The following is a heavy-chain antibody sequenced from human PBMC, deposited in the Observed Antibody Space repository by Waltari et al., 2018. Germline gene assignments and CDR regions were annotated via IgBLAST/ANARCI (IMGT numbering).Heavy chain of an antibody. CDR2: ISWDSSSV. J-gene: IGHJ4*02. CDR1: GFTLDDYA. V-gene: IGHV3-9*03. CDR3: AKDKFGNIVASYFDY. D-gene: IGHD2-15*01. Sequence: EVQLVESGGGLVQPGRSLRLSCAASGFTLDDYAMHWVRQTPGKGLEWVSTISWDSSSVGYADSVKGRFTISRDNAKNSLYLQMNSLRAEDMALYYCAKDKFGNIVASYFDYWGQGTLVTVSS.